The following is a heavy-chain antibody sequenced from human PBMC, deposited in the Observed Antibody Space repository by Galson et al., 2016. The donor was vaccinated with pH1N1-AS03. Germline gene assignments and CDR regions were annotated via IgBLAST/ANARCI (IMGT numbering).Heavy chain of an antibody. J-gene: IGHJ5*02. CDR3: ARSPGYPLPPPFDP. D-gene: IGHD1-1*01. CDR2: IIGMFGTT. V-gene: IGHV1-69*13. Sequence: SVKVSCKASGGKFGSYAISWVRQAPGQGLEWMGGIIGMFGTTNYAQRFQGRVTITADAITSTAYMDLSSLKSEDTAVYYCARSPGYPLPPPFDPWGQGTLVTVSS. CDR1: GGKFGSYA.